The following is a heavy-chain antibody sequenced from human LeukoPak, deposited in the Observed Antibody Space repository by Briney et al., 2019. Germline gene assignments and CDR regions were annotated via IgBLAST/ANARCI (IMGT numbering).Heavy chain of an antibody. D-gene: IGHD3-22*01. J-gene: IGHJ6*04. Sequence: PGRSLRLSCAASEFTFTNYGMHWVRQAPGKGLEWVAVISYDGSNRYYGDSVKGRFTISRDNSKNSLYLQMNSLRAEDTAVYYCARVFHTTYYYESGDVWGKGTTVTISS. CDR2: ISYDGSNR. CDR1: EFTFTNYG. V-gene: IGHV3-30*03. CDR3: ARVFHTTYYYESGDV.